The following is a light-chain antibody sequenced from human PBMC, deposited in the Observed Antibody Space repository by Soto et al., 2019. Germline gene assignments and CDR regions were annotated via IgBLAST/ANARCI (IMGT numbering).Light chain of an antibody. V-gene: IGLV4-60*03. Sequence: QPVLTQSSSASASLGSSVKLTCTLSSGHNTYIIAWHQQQPGKAPRYLMKTERSGAYNKGSGVPDRFSGSSSGAERYLTISNLQSEDEADYYCETWDSNTRVFAGGTQLTVL. CDR2: TERSGAY. CDR3: ETWDSNTRV. J-gene: IGLJ3*02. CDR1: SGHNTYI.